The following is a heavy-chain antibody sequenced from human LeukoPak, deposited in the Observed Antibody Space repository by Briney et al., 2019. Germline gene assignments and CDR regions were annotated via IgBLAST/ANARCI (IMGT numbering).Heavy chain of an antibody. CDR2: ISHDGSNK. CDR3: AKDTLYTGGHRLFDI. J-gene: IGHJ3*02. V-gene: IGHV3-30*18. D-gene: IGHD7-27*01. Sequence: GGSLRLSCAASGFTFSSYGMHWVRQAPGKGLEWVAVISHDGSNKYCVDSVKGRFTISRDNSKNTLYLQMSTPRPEDTAVYYCAKDTLYTGGHRLFDIWGQGPMVPVSS. CDR1: GFTFSSYG.